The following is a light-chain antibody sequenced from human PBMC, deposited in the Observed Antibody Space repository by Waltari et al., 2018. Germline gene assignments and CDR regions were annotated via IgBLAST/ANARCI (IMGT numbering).Light chain of an antibody. V-gene: IGLV2-14*01. CDR3: CSYTTSSTVV. Sequence: QSALTQPASVSGSPGQSLTISCTGTSSDVGGYNYVSWYQQHPGKAPKLMIYEVSNRPSGVSNRFSGSKSGNTASLTISGLQAEDEADYHCCSYTTSSTVVFGGGTKVTVL. CDR2: EVS. CDR1: SSDVGGYNY. J-gene: IGLJ2*01.